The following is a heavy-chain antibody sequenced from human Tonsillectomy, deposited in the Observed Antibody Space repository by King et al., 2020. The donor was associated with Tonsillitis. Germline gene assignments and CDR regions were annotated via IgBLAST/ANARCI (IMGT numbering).Heavy chain of an antibody. CDR1: GFTVSSNY. V-gene: IGHV3-66*01. CDR3: ARGQQWRGFDP. J-gene: IGHJ5*02. CDR2: IYSGGSI. D-gene: IGHD6-19*01. Sequence: VQLVESGGGLVQPGGSLRLSCAASGFTVSSNYMSWVRQAPGKGLEWVLVIYSGGSIYYADSVKGRFTISRDNSKNTLYIQMNSLRGEDTAVYYCARGQQWRGFDPWGQGTLVTVSS.